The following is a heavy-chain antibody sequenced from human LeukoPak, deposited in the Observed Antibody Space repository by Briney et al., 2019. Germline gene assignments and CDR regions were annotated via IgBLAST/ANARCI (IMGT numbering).Heavy chain of an antibody. D-gene: IGHD3-10*01. J-gene: IGHJ4*02. CDR1: GFTFSSYW. Sequence: QPGGSLRLSCAASGFTFSSYWMSWVRQAPGKGLEWVANIKQDGSEKYYVDSVKGRFTISRDNAKNSLYLQMNSLRAEDTAVYFCARAVVRGVILGDFDYWGQGTLVTVSS. CDR3: ARAVVRGVILGDFDY. CDR2: IKQDGSEK. V-gene: IGHV3-7*01.